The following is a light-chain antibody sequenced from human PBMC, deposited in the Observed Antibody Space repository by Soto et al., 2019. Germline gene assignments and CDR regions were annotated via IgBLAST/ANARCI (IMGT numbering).Light chain of an antibody. J-gene: IGKJ3*01. CDR1: QSVGNF. CDR2: AAS. V-gene: IGKV1-39*01. CDR3: QQRGNWPPGFT. Sequence: DIQMTQSPSSLSASVGDRVTITCRASQSVGNFLNWYQQKPGLPPKYLIYAASNLQSGVPSRFSGSGSGTDFTLTISSLEPEDFAVYYCQQRGNWPPGFTFGPGTKVDIK.